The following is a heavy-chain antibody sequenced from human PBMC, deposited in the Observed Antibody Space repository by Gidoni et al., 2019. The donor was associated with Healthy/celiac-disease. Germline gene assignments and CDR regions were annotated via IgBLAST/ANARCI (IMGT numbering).Heavy chain of an antibody. CDR3: ARHGSSLFQFGCSYMDV. J-gene: IGHJ6*03. D-gene: IGHD3-16*01. CDR2: IYPGDSDT. Sequence: EVQLVQSGAEVKKPGESLKISCQGSGYSFTSYWIGWVRQMPGKGLEWMGIIYPGDSDTRSSPSFQGQVTISADKSISTAYLQWSSLKASDTAMYYCARHGSSLFQFGCSYMDVWGKGTTVTVSS. V-gene: IGHV5-51*01. CDR1: GYSFTSYW.